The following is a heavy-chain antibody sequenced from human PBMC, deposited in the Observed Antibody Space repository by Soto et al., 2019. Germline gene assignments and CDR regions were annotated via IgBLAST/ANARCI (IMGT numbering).Heavy chain of an antibody. CDR2: INHSGST. J-gene: IGHJ4*02. CDR1: GGSCSGYY. Sequence: SETLSLTCAVYGGSCSGYYWSWIRQPPGKGLEWIGEINHSGSTNYNPSLKSRVTISVDTSKNTLDLQMNSLRVEDSAVYYCAKDLTNWALDCWGQGALVTVSS. V-gene: IGHV4-34*01. CDR3: AKDLTNWALDC. D-gene: IGHD3-16*01.